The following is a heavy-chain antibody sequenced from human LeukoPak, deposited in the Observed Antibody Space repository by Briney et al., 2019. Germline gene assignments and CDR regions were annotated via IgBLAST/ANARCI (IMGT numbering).Heavy chain of an antibody. CDR2: ISYDGSNK. CDR1: GFTFSSYA. V-gene: IGHV3-30-3*01. CDR3: ARDGTNYDILTGFQAWFDP. D-gene: IGHD3-9*01. Sequence: GGSLRLSCAASGFTFSSYAMHWVRQAPGKGLEWVAVISYDGSNKYYADSVKGRFTISRDNSKNTLYLQMNSLRAEDTAVYYCARDGTNYDILTGFQAWFDPWGQGTLVTVSS. J-gene: IGHJ5*02.